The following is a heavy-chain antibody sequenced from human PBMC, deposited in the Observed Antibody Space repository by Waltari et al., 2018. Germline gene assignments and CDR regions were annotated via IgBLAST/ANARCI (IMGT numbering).Heavy chain of an antibody. CDR2: IYYSGST. D-gene: IGHD6-13*01. J-gene: IGHJ6*02. Sequence: QVQLQESGPGLVKPSETLSLTCTVSGGSISSHYWSWIRQPPGKGLEWIGYIYYSGSTNYNPSLKSRVTISVDTSKNQFSLKLSSVTAADTAVYYCARGGNSYYYGMDVWGQGTLVTVSS. V-gene: IGHV4-59*11. CDR3: ARGGNSYYYGMDV. CDR1: GGSISSHY.